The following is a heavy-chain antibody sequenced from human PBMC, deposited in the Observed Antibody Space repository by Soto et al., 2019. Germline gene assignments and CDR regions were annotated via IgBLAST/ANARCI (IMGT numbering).Heavy chain of an antibody. V-gene: IGHV3-23*01. CDR1: GFTFRSYA. Sequence: EVQRLESGGGLVQPGGSLRLSCAASGFTFRSYAMSWVRQAPGKGLEWVSGISGSGGSTYYADSVKGRFTISRDNSKNTLYLQMNSLRAEDTAIYYCAKDRVGSSNWFYFFDYWGQGTLVTVSS. J-gene: IGHJ4*02. CDR2: ISGSGGST. CDR3: AKDRVGSSNWFYFFDY. D-gene: IGHD6-13*01.